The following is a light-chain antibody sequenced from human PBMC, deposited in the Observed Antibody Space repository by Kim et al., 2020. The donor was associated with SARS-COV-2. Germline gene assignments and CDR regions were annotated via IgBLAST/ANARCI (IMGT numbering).Light chain of an antibody. CDR3: QQRSNWPLT. V-gene: IGKV3-11*01. CDR2: DTS. J-gene: IGKJ4*01. Sequence: SLSPGERATLSWRASQSINSYFAWYQQSPGHAPKLLIYDTSNRATGIPARFSGSGSGTDFTLTISSLEPEDFAVYYCQQRSNWPLTFGGGTKVEI. CDR1: QSINSY.